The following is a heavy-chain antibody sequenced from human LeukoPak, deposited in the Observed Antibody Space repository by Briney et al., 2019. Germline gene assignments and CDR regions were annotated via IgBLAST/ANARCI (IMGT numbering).Heavy chain of an antibody. J-gene: IGHJ5*02. CDR2: INHSGST. CDR3: ARGLGFGCSSTSCYPAVFDP. V-gene: IGHV4-34*01. Sequence: SETLSLTCAVYGGSFSGYYWSWIRQPPGKGLEWIGEINHSGSTNYNPSLKSRVTISVDTSKNQFSLKLSSVTAADTAVYYCARGLGFGCSSTSCYPAVFDPWGQGTLVTVSS. CDR1: GGSFSGYY. D-gene: IGHD2-2*01.